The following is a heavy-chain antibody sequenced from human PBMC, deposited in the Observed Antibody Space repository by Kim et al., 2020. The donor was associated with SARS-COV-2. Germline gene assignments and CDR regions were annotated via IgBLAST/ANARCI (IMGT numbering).Heavy chain of an antibody. D-gene: IGHD6-13*01. CDR1: GDSVSSNSAA. CDR2: TYYRSKWYN. V-gene: IGHV6-1*01. CDR3: ARKDQSPGPQLAAGTGGEIYGMDV. J-gene: IGHJ6*02. Sequence: SQTLSLTCAISGDSVSSNSAAWNWIRQSPSRGLEWLGRTYYRSKWYNDYAVSVKSRITINPDTSKNQFSLQLNSVTPEDTAVYYCARKDQSPGPQLAAGTGGEIYGMDVWGQGTTVTVSS.